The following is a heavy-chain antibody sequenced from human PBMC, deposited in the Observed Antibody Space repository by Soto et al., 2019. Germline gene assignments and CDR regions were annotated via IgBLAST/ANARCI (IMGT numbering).Heavy chain of an antibody. J-gene: IGHJ4*02. CDR1: GFTFSSYA. D-gene: IGHD2-2*01. Sequence: GESLKISCAASGFTFSSYAMSWVRQAPGKGLEWVSAISGSGGSTYYADSVKGRFTISRDNSKNTLYLQMNSLRAEDTAVYYCAKWRSTSHFDYWGQGTLVTVSS. CDR2: ISGSGGST. V-gene: IGHV3-23*01. CDR3: AKWRSTSHFDY.